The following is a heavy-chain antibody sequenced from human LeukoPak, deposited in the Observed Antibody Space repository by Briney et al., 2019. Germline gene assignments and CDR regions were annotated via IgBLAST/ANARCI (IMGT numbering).Heavy chain of an antibody. Sequence: ASVKVSCKASGYTFTTYYMHWVRQAPGQGLVWMGIINPNGGSTSYAQKFQGRVTMTRDMSTSTVYMELSSLRSEDTAVYYCTRGARRSASGDYFDYWGQGTLVTVSS. CDR2: INPNGGST. CDR3: TRGARRSASGDYFDY. J-gene: IGHJ4*02. V-gene: IGHV1-46*01. CDR1: GYTFTTYY. D-gene: IGHD6-25*01.